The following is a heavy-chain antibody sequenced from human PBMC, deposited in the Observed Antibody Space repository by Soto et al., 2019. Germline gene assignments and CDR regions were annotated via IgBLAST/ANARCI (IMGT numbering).Heavy chain of an antibody. Sequence: SETLSLTCTVSGGSISSGGYYWSWIRQHPGKGLEWIGYIYYTGSTYYNPSLKSRVTISVDTSKNQFSLKLSSVTAADTAVYYCATSSGWYWFDPWGQGTLVTVSS. V-gene: IGHV4-31*03. CDR2: IYYTGST. D-gene: IGHD6-19*01. CDR3: ATSSGWYWFDP. J-gene: IGHJ5*02. CDR1: GGSISSGGYY.